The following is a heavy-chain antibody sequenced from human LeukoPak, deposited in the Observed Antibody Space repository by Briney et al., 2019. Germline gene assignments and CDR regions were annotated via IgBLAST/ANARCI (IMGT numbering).Heavy chain of an antibody. Sequence: PGGSLRLSCAASGFTFSSYWMSWVRQAPGKGLEWVANIKQDGSEKYYVDSVKGRFTISRDNAKNSLYLQMNSLRAEDTAVYYCARVDLGSGWYAGYWGQGTLVTVSS. V-gene: IGHV3-7*03. CDR2: IKQDGSEK. CDR1: GFTFSSYW. D-gene: IGHD6-19*01. J-gene: IGHJ4*02. CDR3: ARVDLGSGWYAGY.